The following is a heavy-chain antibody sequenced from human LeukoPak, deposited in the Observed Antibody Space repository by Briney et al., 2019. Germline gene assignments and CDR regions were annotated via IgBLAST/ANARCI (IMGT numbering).Heavy chain of an antibody. D-gene: IGHD3-9*01. CDR2: INTDNGNT. Sequence: ASVKVSCKASGYTPAPYAIHWVRQASGQRLEWMGWINTDNGNTKYYQKFQGRVTITRDTSANTVYMDLSRLRSEDSAIYYCATARLRLPDWTGDFWGQGTLVTVSS. CDR3: ATARLRLPDWTGDF. J-gene: IGHJ4*02. V-gene: IGHV1-3*04. CDR1: GYTPAPYA.